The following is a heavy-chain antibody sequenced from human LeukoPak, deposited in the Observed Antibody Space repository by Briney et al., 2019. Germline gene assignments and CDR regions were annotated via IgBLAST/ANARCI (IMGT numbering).Heavy chain of an antibody. Sequence: SETLSLTCTVSGGSISSSSYYWGWIRQPPGKGLEWIGSIYYSGSTYYNPSLESRVTISVDTSKNQFSLKLSSVTAADTAVYYCARIRGYSYGYRFYFDYWGQGTLVTVSS. CDR2: IYYSGST. CDR3: ARIRGYSYGYRFYFDY. D-gene: IGHD5-18*01. CDR1: GGSISSSSYY. V-gene: IGHV4-39*01. J-gene: IGHJ4*02.